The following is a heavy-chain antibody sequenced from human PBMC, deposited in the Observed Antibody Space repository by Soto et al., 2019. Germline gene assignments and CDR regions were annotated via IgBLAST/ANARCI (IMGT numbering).Heavy chain of an antibody. D-gene: IGHD6-13*01. Sequence: QVQLQESGPGLVKPSQTLSLTCTVSGGSISSGGYYWSWIRQHPGKGLEWIGYIYYSGSTYYNPSLKSRVTISVDKSKNQFSLKLSSVTAADTTVYYCARGTAAAGTSDYWGQGTLVTVSS. J-gene: IGHJ4*02. CDR3: ARGTAAAGTSDY. CDR1: GGSISSGGYY. V-gene: IGHV4-31*03. CDR2: IYYSGST.